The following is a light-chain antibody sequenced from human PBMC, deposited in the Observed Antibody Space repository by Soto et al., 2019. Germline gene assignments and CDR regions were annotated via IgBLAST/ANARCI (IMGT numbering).Light chain of an antibody. CDR1: SSDVGGYGS. J-gene: IGLJ1*01. CDR2: EVS. CDR3: SSYTSSGTYV. Sequence: QSVLTQPASVSGPPEQSITISCTGTSSDVGGYGSVSWYQQHPGKAPKPMIYEVSNRPSGVSNRFSGSKSGNTASLTISGLQAEDDADYYCSSYTSSGTYVFGTGTKVTVL. V-gene: IGLV2-14*01.